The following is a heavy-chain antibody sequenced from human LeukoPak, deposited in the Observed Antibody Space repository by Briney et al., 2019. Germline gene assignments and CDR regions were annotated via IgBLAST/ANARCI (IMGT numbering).Heavy chain of an antibody. D-gene: IGHD6-13*01. Sequence: SVKVSCKASGGTFSSYAISWVRQAPGQGLEWMGGIIPIFGTANYAQKFQGRVTITADESTSTAYMELSSLRSEDTAEYYCARDHSSSSAFDYWGQGTLVTVSS. J-gene: IGHJ4*02. V-gene: IGHV1-69*13. CDR3: ARDHSSSSAFDY. CDR1: GGTFSSYA. CDR2: IIPIFGTA.